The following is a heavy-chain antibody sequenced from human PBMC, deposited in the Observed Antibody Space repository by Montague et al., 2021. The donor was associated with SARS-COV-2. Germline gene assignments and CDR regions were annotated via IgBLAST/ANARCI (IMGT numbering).Heavy chain of an antibody. CDR3: ARGGYYYYAFDI. V-gene: IGHV4-59*11. CDR1: GGSISSHY. D-gene: IGHD3-10*01. CDR2: IYYSGST. Sequence: SETLSLTCTVSGGSISSHYWSWIRQPPGKGLEWIGYIYYSGSTNYNSSLKSRVTISVDTSKNQFSLKLSSVTAADTAVYYCARGGYYYYAFDIWGQGTMVTVSS. J-gene: IGHJ3*02.